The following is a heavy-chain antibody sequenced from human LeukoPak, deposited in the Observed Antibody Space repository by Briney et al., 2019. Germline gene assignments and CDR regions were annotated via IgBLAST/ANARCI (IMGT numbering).Heavy chain of an antibody. CDR1: GFTFDDYA. D-gene: IGHD4-17*01. CDR3: AKDMRGDLGTFDY. Sequence: GRSLRLSCAASGFTFDDYAMHWVRQAPGKGLEWVSGISWNSGSIGYADSVKGRFTISRDNAKNSLYLQMNSLRAEDTALYYCAKDMRGDLGTFDYWGQGTLVTVSS. J-gene: IGHJ4*02. CDR2: ISWNSGSI. V-gene: IGHV3-9*01.